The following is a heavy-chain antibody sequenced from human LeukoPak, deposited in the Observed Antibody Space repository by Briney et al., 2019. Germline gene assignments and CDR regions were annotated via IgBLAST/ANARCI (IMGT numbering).Heavy chain of an antibody. CDR3: ARDCGYSYGGWFDP. J-gene: IGHJ5*02. D-gene: IGHD5-18*01. CDR2: IYYSGST. V-gene: IGHV4-59*01. Sequence: SETLSLTCTVSGGSISSYYWSWIRQPPGKGLEWIGYIYYSGSTNYNPSLKSRVTISVDTSKNQSSLKLSSVTAADTAVYYCARDCGYSYGGWFDPRGQGTLVTVSS. CDR1: GGSISSYY.